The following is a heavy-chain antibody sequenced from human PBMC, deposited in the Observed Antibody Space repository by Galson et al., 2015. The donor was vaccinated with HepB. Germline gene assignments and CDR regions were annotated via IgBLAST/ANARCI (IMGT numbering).Heavy chain of an antibody. V-gene: IGHV2-26*01. D-gene: IGHD3-3*01. J-gene: IGHJ4*02. CDR3: ARVNYDFWSGSYRGIDF. Sequence: PALVKPTQTLTLSCSVSGYSLTNSRVGVTWIRQTPGQALEWLAPIFFHGGTTHKSSLRGRPTLSQDNSQNQVGLPSTNVDPVDSGTYYCARVNYDFWSGSYRGIDFWGQGTLVTVSS. CDR1: GYSLTNSRVG. CDR2: IFFHGGT.